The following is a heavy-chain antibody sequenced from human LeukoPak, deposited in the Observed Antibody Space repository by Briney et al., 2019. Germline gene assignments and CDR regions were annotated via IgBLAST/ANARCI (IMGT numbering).Heavy chain of an antibody. J-gene: IGHJ6*02. CDR3: ARRRGYYYGMDV. CDR2: INPSGGST. CDR1: GYTFTSYY. V-gene: IGHV1-46*01. Sequence: GASVKVSCKASGYTFTSYYMHWVRQAPGQGLEWMGIINPSGGSTSYAQKFQGRVTMTRDMFTSTVYMELSSLRSEDTAVYYCARRRGYYYGMDVWGQGTTVTVSS.